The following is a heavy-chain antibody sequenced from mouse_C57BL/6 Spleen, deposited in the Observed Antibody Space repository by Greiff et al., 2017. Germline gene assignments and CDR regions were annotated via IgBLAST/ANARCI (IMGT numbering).Heavy chain of an antibody. CDR2: INPSNGGT. V-gene: IGHV1-53*01. CDR3: ARSYYAPYAMDY. Sequence: QVHVKQPGTELVKPGASVKLSCKASGYTFTSYWMHWVKQRPGQGLEWIGNINPSNGGTNYNEKFKSKATLTVDKSSSTAYMQLSSLTSEDSAVYYCARSYYAPYAMDYWGQGTSVTVSS. CDR1: GYTFTSYW. D-gene: IGHD2-10*01. J-gene: IGHJ4*01.